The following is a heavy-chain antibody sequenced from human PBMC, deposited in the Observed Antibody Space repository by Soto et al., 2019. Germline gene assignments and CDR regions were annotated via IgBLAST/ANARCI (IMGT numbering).Heavy chain of an antibody. CDR2: IYFNGRT. Sequence: SETLSLTCNVSGVSISDTSYYWGWIRQPPGKGLEWIGTIYFNGRTFYNPSLKSRLTISVDTSKNQISLRLTSVTAADTAVYYCARQGSYWGQGTLVTVSS. V-gene: IGHV4-39*01. J-gene: IGHJ4*02. CDR1: GVSISDTSYY. CDR3: ARQGSY.